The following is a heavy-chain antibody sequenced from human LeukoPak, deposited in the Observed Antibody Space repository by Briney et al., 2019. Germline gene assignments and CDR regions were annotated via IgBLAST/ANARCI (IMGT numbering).Heavy chain of an antibody. D-gene: IGHD4-17*01. V-gene: IGHV4-34*01. CDR1: GGSFSNYY. Sequence: SETLSLTCAVYGGSFSNYYWSWIRQPPGKGLEWIGEINHSGSTNYNPSLKSRVTISVDTSKKQFSLKLSSVTAADTAVYCCASDPLRPPFEDGMDVWGQGTTVTVSS. CDR2: INHSGST. CDR3: ASDPLRPPFEDGMDV. J-gene: IGHJ6*02.